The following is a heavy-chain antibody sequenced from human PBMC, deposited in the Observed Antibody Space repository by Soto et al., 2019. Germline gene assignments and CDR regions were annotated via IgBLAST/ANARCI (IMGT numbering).Heavy chain of an antibody. J-gene: IGHJ5*02. V-gene: IGHV3-23*01. CDR2: ISGSGGST. Sequence: GGSLRLSCAASGFTFSSYAMSWVRQAPGKGLEWVSAISGSGGSTYYADSVEGRFTISRDNSKNTLYLQMNSLRAEDTAVYYCANGRGSSWYRWFDPWGQGTLVTVSS. CDR3: ANGRGSSWYRWFDP. D-gene: IGHD6-13*01. CDR1: GFTFSSYA.